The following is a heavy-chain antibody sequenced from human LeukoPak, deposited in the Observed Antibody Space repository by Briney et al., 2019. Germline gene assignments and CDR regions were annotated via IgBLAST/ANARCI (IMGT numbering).Heavy chain of an antibody. D-gene: IGHD3-9*01. J-gene: IGHJ5*02. CDR3: ARAPTGALYFPDP. CDR2: IYYSGST. V-gene: IGHV4-59*01. Sequence: SETLSLTCTVSGGSISSYYWSWIRQPPGKGLEWIGYIYYSGSTNYNPSLKSRVTISVDTSKNQFSLKLSSVTAADTAVYYCARAPTGALYFPDPWGQGTLVTVSS. CDR1: GGSISSYY.